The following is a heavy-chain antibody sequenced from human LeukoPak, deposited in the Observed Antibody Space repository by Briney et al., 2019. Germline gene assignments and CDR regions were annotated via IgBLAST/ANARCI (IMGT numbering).Heavy chain of an antibody. Sequence: ASVKVSCKPSGYTFTDYNFIWVRPAPGQGLEWMGWISTYNGNTKYAQNLQGRVTMTTDTSTSTAYMELRSLRSDDTAVYYCARDLDWVFDLWGRGTLVTVPS. CDR2: ISTYNGNT. J-gene: IGHJ2*01. D-gene: IGHD3-9*01. CDR1: GYTFTDYN. V-gene: IGHV1-18*01. CDR3: ARDLDWVFDL.